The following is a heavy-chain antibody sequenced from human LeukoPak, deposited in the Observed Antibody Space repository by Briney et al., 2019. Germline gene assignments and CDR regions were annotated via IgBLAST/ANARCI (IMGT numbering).Heavy chain of an antibody. CDR1: GFTFSSYS. CDR3: ARDLGQRHYYGMDV. CDR2: ISSSSSYI. J-gene: IGHJ6*02. Sequence: PGGSLRLSCAASGFTFSSYSMNWVRQAPGKGLEWVSSISSSSSYIYYADSVKGRFTISRDNAKNSLYLQMNSLRAEDTAVYYCARDLGQRHYYGMDVWGQGTTVTVSS. V-gene: IGHV3-21*01. D-gene: IGHD6-25*01.